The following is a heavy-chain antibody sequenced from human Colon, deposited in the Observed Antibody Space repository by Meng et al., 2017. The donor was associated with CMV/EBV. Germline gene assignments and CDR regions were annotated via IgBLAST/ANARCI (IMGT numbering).Heavy chain of an antibody. CDR3: AKDSRYEWNYYFDN. Sequence: GGSLRLSCAASGFPFSSHAMTWVRQAPGKGLEWVAGLSGIGGTTYYADSVKGRFTISRDNSKNTLYLQMNSLRAEDTVVYYCAKDSRYEWNYYFDNWGQGVLVTVSS. V-gene: IGHV3-23*01. CDR2: LSGIGGTT. CDR1: GFPFSSHA. J-gene: IGHJ4*02. D-gene: IGHD1-7*01.